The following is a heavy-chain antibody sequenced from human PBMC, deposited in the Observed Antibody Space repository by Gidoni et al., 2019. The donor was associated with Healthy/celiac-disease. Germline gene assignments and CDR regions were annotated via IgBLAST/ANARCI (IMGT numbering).Heavy chain of an antibody. CDR1: GGSISSGSYY. CDR2: IYTSGST. Sequence: QVQLQESGPGLVKPSQTLSLTCTVSGGSISSGSYYWSWIRQPAGKGLEWIGRIYTSGSTNYNPSLKSRVTISVDTSKNQFSLKLSSVTAADTAVYYCAGGFLEWLAIDYWGQGTLVTVSS. V-gene: IGHV4-61*02. J-gene: IGHJ4*02. CDR3: AGGFLEWLAIDY. D-gene: IGHD3-3*01.